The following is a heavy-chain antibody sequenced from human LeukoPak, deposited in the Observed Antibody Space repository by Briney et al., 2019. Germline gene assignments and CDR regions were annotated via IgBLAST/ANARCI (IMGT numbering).Heavy chain of an antibody. CDR3: ARVLVPDGSGSYYYGMDV. V-gene: IGHV3-21*01. D-gene: IGHD3-10*01. CDR1: GFTFSSYS. Sequence: GGSLRLSCAASGFTFSSYSMNWVRQAPGKGLEWVSSISSSSSYIYYADSVKGRFTISRDNAKNSLYPQMNSLRAEDTAVYYCARVLVPDGSGSYYYGMDVWGQGTTVTVSS. J-gene: IGHJ6*02. CDR2: ISSSSSYI.